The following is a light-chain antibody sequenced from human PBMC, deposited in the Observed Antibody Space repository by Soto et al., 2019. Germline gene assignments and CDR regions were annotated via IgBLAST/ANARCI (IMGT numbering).Light chain of an antibody. CDR2: DNN. Sequence: QSVLTQPPLVSAAPGQKVTISCSGSSSNIGNNYVSWYQQLPGTAPKLLIYDNNKRPSGIPDRFSGSKSGTSATLGITGLQTGDEADYYCGTWDSSLSVVVFGGGTQLTVL. J-gene: IGLJ2*01. CDR3: GTWDSSLSVVV. CDR1: SSNIGNNY. V-gene: IGLV1-51*01.